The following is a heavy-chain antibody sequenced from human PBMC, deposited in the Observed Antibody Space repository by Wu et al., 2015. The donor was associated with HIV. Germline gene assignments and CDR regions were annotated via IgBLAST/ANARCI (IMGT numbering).Heavy chain of an antibody. D-gene: IGHD6-19*01. CDR1: GYTFTSYG. Sequence: QVQLVQSGAEVKKPGASVKVSCKASGYTFTSYGISWVRQAPGQGLEWMGWISAYNGNTNYAQKLQGRVTITTDESTSTAYMELSSLRSEDTAVYYCATVPAVAPNKRXTIDYWGQGTLVTVSS. CDR3: ATVPAVAPNKRXTIDY. V-gene: IGHV1-18*01. J-gene: IGHJ4*02. CDR2: ISAYNGNT.